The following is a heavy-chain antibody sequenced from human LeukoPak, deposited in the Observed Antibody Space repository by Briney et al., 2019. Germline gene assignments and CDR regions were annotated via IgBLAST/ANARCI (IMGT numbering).Heavy chain of an antibody. D-gene: IGHD2-15*01. V-gene: IGHV3-21*01. CDR3: AKAGCSGGRCYSGDAFDI. CDR1: GFSFSGYT. CDR2: ISSSSSYI. Sequence: PGRSLRLSCAASGFSFSGYTINWVRQAPGKGLEWVSSISSSSSYIYYADSVKGRFTISRDNAKNSLYLQMNSLRAEDTAVYYCAKAGCSGGRCYSGDAFDICGQGTMVTVSS. J-gene: IGHJ3*02.